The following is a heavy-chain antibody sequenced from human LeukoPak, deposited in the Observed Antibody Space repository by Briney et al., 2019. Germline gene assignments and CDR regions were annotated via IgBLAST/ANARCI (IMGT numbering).Heavy chain of an antibody. V-gene: IGHV3-74*01. CDR1: GFTFSSYW. Sequence: QAGGSLRLSCAASGFTFSSYWMHWVRQAPGKGLVWVSRINSDGSSTSYADSVKGRFTISRDSAKNTLYLQMNSLRAEDTAVYYCARAWSAATPFDYWGQGTLVTVSS. D-gene: IGHD2-15*01. CDR2: INSDGSST. J-gene: IGHJ4*02. CDR3: ARAWSAATPFDY.